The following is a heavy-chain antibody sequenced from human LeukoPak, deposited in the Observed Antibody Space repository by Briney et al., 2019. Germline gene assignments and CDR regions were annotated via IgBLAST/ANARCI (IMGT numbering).Heavy chain of an antibody. CDR3: ARDQGVNQVWNWFES. CDR1: RFSFSSFG. CDR2: IGYDGSTK. J-gene: IGHJ5*01. V-gene: IGHV3-33*01. D-gene: IGHD1-1*01. Sequence: GGSLRLSCAASRFSFSSFGMHWVRQAPGKGLEWVAVIGYDGSTKYYADSVKGRFTISRDNSKDTLYLQMSSLRAEDTALYYCARDQGVNQVWNWFESCGQGTLVTVSS.